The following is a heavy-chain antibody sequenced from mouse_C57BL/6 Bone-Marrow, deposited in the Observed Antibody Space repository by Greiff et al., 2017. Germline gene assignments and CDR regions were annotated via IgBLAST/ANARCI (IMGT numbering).Heavy chain of an antibody. CDR2: IYPSDSET. CDR1: GYTFTSYW. V-gene: IGHV1-61*01. Sequence: VQLQQPGAELVRPGSSVKLSCKASGYTFTSYWMAWVNQTPGQGLEWIATIYPSDSETHYPQKFKDQSTFTIDKSSSTAYMQLSRLTSEDSAVYYGARGGRRYFDVWGTGTTVTVSS. D-gene: IGHD1-1*01. CDR3: ARGGRRYFDV. J-gene: IGHJ1*03.